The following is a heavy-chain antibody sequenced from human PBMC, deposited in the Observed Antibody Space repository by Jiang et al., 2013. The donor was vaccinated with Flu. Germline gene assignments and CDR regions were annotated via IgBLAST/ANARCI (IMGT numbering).Heavy chain of an antibody. Sequence: CTASGFTFSDYYMSWFRQAPGKGLECLSYITYTSSFTNYADSVKGRFTISRDNAKNSLYLQMNSLREEDTAVYYCARDGRYTSSSASDYWGQGTLVTVSS. CDR3: ARDGRYTSSSASDY. CDR2: ITYTSSFT. J-gene: IGHJ4*02. CDR1: GFTFSDYY. V-gene: IGHV3-11*06. D-gene: IGHD6-6*01.